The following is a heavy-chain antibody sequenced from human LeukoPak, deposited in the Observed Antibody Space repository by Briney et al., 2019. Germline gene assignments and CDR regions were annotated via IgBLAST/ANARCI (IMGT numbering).Heavy chain of an antibody. CDR2: INNRGTT. V-gene: IGHV4-34*01. D-gene: IGHD5-12*01. CDR1: GGSLSTHY. CDR3: ATVPLWWLTPFDF. J-gene: IGHJ4*02. Sequence: KPSETLSLTCAVSGGSLSTHYWSWIRRPLGKGLEWVGEINNRGTTNYSPSLRGRATISVDTSKTQFSLRLTSVTAADTAIYYCATVPLWWLTPFDFWGQGTLATVSS.